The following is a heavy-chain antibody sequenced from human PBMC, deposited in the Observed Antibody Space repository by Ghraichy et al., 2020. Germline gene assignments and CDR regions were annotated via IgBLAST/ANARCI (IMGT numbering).Heavy chain of an antibody. CDR3: ARDLGSTSSRWLNYYGMDV. CDR2: IYSGGST. V-gene: IGHV3-53*01. Sequence: GGSLRLSCAASGFTVSSNYMSWVRQAPGKGLEWVSVIYSGGSTYYADSVKGRFTISRDNSKNTLYLQMNSLRAEDTAVYYCARDLGSTSSRWLNYYGMDVWGQGTTVTVSS. CDR1: GFTVSSNY. J-gene: IGHJ6*02. D-gene: IGHD2-2*01.